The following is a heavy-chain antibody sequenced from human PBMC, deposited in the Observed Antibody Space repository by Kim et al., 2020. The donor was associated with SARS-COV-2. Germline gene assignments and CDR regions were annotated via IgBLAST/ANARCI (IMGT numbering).Heavy chain of an antibody. J-gene: IGHJ4*01. CDR3: ARDLGGGTYYYGSGSYNGFDY. Sequence: GGSLRLSCAASGFTFSSYSMNWVRQAPGKGLEWVSSISSSSSYIYYADSVKGRFTISRDNAKNSLYLQMNSLRAEDTAVYYCARDLGGGTYYYGSGSYNGFDYWGHGTLVTVSS. CDR2: ISSSSSYI. D-gene: IGHD3-10*01. CDR1: GFTFSSYS. V-gene: IGHV3-21*01.